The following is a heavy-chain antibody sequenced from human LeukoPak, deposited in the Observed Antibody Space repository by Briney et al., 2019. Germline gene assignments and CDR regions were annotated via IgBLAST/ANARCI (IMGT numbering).Heavy chain of an antibody. CDR2: IYPDDSDT. CDR3: AIGGDTSTSCYTCFNY. Sequence: GESLKISCEGSGYSFTNYWIGWVRQMPGKGLEWMGIIYPDDSDTRYSPSFRGQITISADKSIGTSYMQWSSLKASDTAKYYCAIGGDTSTSCYTCFNYWGQGPLVTVSS. V-gene: IGHV5-51*01. J-gene: IGHJ4*02. CDR1: GYSFTNYW. D-gene: IGHD2-2*01.